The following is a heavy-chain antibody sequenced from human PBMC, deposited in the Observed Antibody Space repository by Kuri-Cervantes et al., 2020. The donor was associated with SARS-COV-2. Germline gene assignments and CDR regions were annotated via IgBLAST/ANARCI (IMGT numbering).Heavy chain of an antibody. Sequence: GSLRLSCGIDAGTLNGYSWAWIRQSPGKGLEWIGEINHWGTTNYNPSLTSRLMISIDTSKNQFSLKMSSMTAADTAVYYCARAWGGYGYGYDMRYYYMDVWGKGTTVTVSS. D-gene: IGHD5-18*01. J-gene: IGHJ6*03. V-gene: IGHV4-34*01. CDR1: AGTLNGYS. CDR3: ARAWGGYGYGYDMRYYYMDV. CDR2: INHWGTT.